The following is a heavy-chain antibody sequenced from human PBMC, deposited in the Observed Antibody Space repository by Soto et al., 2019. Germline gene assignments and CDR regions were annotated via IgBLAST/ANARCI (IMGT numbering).Heavy chain of an antibody. CDR3: ASGTAMAYFDY. V-gene: IGHV4-34*01. CDR2: INHSGST. CDR1: GGSFSGYY. Sequence: SDTLSLTCAVYGGSFSGYYWSWIRQPPGKGLEWIGEINHSGSTNYNPSLKSRVTISVDTSKNQFSLKLSSVTAADTAVYYCASGTAMAYFDYWGQGTLVTVSS. J-gene: IGHJ4*02. D-gene: IGHD5-18*01.